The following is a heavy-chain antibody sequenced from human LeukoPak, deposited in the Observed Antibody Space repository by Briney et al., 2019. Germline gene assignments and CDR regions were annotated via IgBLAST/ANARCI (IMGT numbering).Heavy chain of an antibody. J-gene: IGHJ3*02. CDR3: ARDVVVGTTGGDI. CDR2: VYSGGST. CDR1: GFTVSSNY. Sequence: GGSLRLSCAVSGFTVSSNYMSWVRQAPGKGLEWVSVVYSGGSTYYADSVKGRFTISRDNSKNTLYLQMNSLRAEDTAVYYCARDVVVGTTGGDIWGQGTMVTVSS. D-gene: IGHD1-1*01. V-gene: IGHV3-53*01.